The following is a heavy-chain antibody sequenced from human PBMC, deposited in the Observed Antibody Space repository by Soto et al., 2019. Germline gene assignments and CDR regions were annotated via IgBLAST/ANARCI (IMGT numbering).Heavy chain of an antibody. J-gene: IGHJ6*02. Sequence: PGGSLRLACAASGFTFSSYSMNWVRQAPGKGLEWVSSTSSSSSYIYYAESVKGRFPISRDIATYSLYLQLNRLCAAATAVYFSACTSILSGLWDTCPHHMDVWGQGTTVTVSS. D-gene: IGHD3-9*01. CDR1: GFTFSSYS. V-gene: IGHV3-21*04. CDR2: TSSSSSYI. CDR3: ACTSILSGLWDTCPHHMDV.